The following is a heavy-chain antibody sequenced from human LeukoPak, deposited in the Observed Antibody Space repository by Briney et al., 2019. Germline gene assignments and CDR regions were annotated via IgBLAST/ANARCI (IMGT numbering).Heavy chain of an antibody. CDR3: ARRAPSHDFDY. V-gene: IGHV3-48*01. Sequence: PGGSLRLSCAASGFTFSSYSMLWVRQAPGKGLEWVSYISSSSSTIYYADSVKGRFTISRDNAKNSLYLLMNSLRAEDTAVYYCARRAPSHDFDYWGQGTLVTVSS. J-gene: IGHJ4*02. CDR2: ISSSSSTI. CDR1: GFTFSSYS.